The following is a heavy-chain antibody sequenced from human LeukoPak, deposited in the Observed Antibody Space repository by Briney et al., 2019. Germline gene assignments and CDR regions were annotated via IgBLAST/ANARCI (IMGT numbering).Heavy chain of an antibody. D-gene: IGHD5-24*01. J-gene: IGHJ4*02. CDR1: GYSISSGYY. V-gene: IGHV4-38-2*02. Sequence: SETLSLTCTVSGYSISSGYYWGWIRQPPGKGLEWIGSIYHSGSTYYNPSLKSRVTISVDTSKNQFSLKLRSVTAADTAVYYCARRDGYNSDFDYWGQGTLVTVSS. CDR2: IYHSGST. CDR3: ARRDGYNSDFDY.